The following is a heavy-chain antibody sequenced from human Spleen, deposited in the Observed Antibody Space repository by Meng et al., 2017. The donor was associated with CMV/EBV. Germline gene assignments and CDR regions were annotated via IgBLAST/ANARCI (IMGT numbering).Heavy chain of an antibody. Sequence: GESLKISCAASGFTFSNYWMHWVRQAPGKGLMWVPRINNDGSSTNYAGSVKGRFTISRDNAKNTLYLEVSSLRDEDTAVYYCGRDYPYLWGNYHYYYGIDVWGQGTTVTVSS. V-gene: IGHV3-74*01. D-gene: IGHD3-16*02. CDR2: INNDGSST. CDR3: GRDYPYLWGNYHYYYGIDV. CDR1: GFTFSNYW. J-gene: IGHJ6*02.